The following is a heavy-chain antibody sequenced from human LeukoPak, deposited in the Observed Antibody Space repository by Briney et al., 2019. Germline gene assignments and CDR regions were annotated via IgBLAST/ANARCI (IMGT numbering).Heavy chain of an antibody. CDR2: IKSNTNGGTS. V-gene: IGHV3-15*07. Sequence: GSVRLSCVASGFTYTNAWMTWVRQSPGMGREGVGRIKSNTNGGTSDYAAPVKGRFTISRDDSKNTLYLQMNSLKPEDTAMYYCTTHSVTVTGTHFWGQGALVTVSS. D-gene: IGHD6-19*01. CDR3: TTHSVTVTGTHF. CDR1: GFTYTNAW. J-gene: IGHJ4*01.